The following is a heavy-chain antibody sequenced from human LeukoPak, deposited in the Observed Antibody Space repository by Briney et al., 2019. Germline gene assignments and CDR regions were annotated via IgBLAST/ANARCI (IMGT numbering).Heavy chain of an antibody. CDR2: ISAYNGNT. J-gene: IGHJ6*04. V-gene: IGHV1-18*04. D-gene: IGHD3-10*01. CDR1: GYTFTSYG. CDR3: AILEDGSGSYYNWGGLYGMDV. Sequence: ASVKVSCKASGYTFTSYGISWVRQAPGQGREWMGWISAYNGNTNYAQKLQGRVTMTTDTSTSTAYMEVRSLRSDDTAVYYCAILEDGSGSYYNWGGLYGMDVWGKGTTVTVSS.